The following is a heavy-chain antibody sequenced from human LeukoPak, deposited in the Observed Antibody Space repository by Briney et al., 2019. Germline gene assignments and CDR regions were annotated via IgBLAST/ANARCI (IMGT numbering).Heavy chain of an antibody. CDR1: GFTFSSYE. CDR2: IKQHGSEK. J-gene: IGHJ4*02. CDR3: ARDIYIPDCSSTSCYAGALDY. Sequence: GGSLRLSCAASGFTFSSYEMNWVRQAPGKGLEWVANIKQHGSEKNYVDSVKGRFTISRDNAKNSLYLQMNSLRAEDTAVYYCARDIYIPDCSSTSCYAGALDYWGQGTLVTVSS. D-gene: IGHD2-2*01. V-gene: IGHV3-7*01.